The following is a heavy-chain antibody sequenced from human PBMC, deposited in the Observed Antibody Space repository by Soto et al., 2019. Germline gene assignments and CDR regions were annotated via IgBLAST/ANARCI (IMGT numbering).Heavy chain of an antibody. J-gene: IGHJ6*02. V-gene: IGHV1-69*05. CDR3: ARDDYDILTGYYLRYYYYGMDV. CDR1: GGTFSSYA. CDR2: IIPNFGTA. Sequence: ASVKVSCKASGGTFSSYAISWVRQAPGQGLEWMGGIIPNFGTANYAQKLQGRVTMTTDTSTSTAYMELSSLRSDDTAVYYCARDDYDILTGYYLRYYYYGMDVWGQGTTVTVSS. D-gene: IGHD3-9*01.